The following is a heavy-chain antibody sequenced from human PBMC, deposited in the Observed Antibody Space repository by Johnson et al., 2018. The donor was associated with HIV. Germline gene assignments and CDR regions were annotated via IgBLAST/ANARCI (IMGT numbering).Heavy chain of an antibody. Sequence: VQLVESGGGLVQPGRSLRLSCAASGFTFDDYAMHWVRQAPGKGLEWVSGISWNSGSIGYADSVKGRFTISRDNAKNSLYLQMNSLRAEDTALYYCAKESYRSSLWAFDIWGQRTMVTVSS. CDR3: AKESYRSSLWAFDI. J-gene: IGHJ3*02. V-gene: IGHV3-9*01. CDR1: GFTFDDYA. CDR2: ISWNSGSI. D-gene: IGHD6-6*01.